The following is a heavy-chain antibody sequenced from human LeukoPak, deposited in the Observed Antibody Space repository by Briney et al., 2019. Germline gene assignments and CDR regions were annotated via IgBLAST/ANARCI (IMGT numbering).Heavy chain of an antibody. CDR1: GYTFTSYD. Sequence: ASVKVSCKASGYTFTSYDINWVRQATGQGLEWMGWVNPNSGNTGYAQKFQGRVTMTRNTSISTAYMELSSLRSEDTAVYYCARWAGRNYYDSSGYYQWGQGTLVTVSS. CDR2: VNPNSGNT. CDR3: ARWAGRNYYDSSGYYQ. J-gene: IGHJ4*02. D-gene: IGHD3-22*01. V-gene: IGHV1-8*01.